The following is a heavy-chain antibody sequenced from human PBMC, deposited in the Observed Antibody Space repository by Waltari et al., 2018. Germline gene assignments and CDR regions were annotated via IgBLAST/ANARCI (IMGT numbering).Heavy chain of an antibody. J-gene: IGHJ4*02. Sequence: QVQLVQSGAEVKKPGASVNVSCKASGYIFTGYYMHWVRQAPGQGLEWMGRINPNSGGTNYAQKCQGRVTMTRDTSISTAYMELSRLRADDTAVYYCARDTRGGTDYWGQGTLVTVSS. CDR3: ARDTRGGTDY. CDR2: INPNSGGT. CDR1: GYIFTGYY. V-gene: IGHV1-2*06.